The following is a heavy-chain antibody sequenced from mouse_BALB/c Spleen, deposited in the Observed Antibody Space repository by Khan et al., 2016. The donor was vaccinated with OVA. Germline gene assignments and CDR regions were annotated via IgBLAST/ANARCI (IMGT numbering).Heavy chain of an antibody. CDR1: GYSFTGYF. CDR2: INPHIGEA. V-gene: IGHV1-20*02. CDR3: GRKNGCDFDY. Sequence: EVELVESGPELVKPGASVKISCTASGYSFTGYFMNWVMQSHGKSLEWIGRINPHIGEAFYNQKFKGKATLTVDESSNTAHMELRSLASEDSAVYYCGRKNGCDFDYWGQGTTLTVSS. D-gene: IGHD1-1*01. J-gene: IGHJ2*01.